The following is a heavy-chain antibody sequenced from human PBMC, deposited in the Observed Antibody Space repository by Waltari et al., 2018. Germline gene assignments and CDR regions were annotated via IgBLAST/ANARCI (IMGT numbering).Heavy chain of an antibody. CDR1: GYTLTELS. J-gene: IGHJ5*02. V-gene: IGHV1-24*01. CDR3: ATRVGSSWIPPNWFDP. CDR2: FDPEDGET. D-gene: IGHD6-13*01. Sequence: QVQLVQSGAEVKKPGASVKVSCKVSGYTLTELSMHWVRQAPGKGLEWMVGFDPEDGETIYAQKFQGRVTMTEDTSTDTAYMELSSLRSEDTAVYYCATRVGSSWIPPNWFDPWGQGTLVTVSS.